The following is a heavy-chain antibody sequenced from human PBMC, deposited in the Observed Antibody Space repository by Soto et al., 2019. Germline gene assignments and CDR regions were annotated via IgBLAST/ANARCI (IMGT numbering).Heavy chain of an antibody. V-gene: IGHV3-21*06. J-gene: IGHJ4*02. Sequence: EVQLVESGGGLVKRGGSLTLSCAASGFMFSSYRMNWVRQAPGKGLEWVSSINSVGTYRYYADSVQGRFTISRNNARNSFYLQMNSLGVEDTAVYYCARDLTTYGSPHFDYWGQGTLVTVFS. D-gene: IGHD3-10*01. CDR1: GFMFSSYR. CDR3: ARDLTTYGSPHFDY. CDR2: INSVGTYR.